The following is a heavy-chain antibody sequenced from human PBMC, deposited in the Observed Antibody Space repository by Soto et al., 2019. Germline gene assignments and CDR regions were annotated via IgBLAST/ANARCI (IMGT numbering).Heavy chain of an antibody. Sequence: GGSLRLSCAASGFTFSDHFIHWVRQAPGKGLEWVGRIRNKAHSYTTTYAASVKDRFTISRDDSKKSVYLQMNSLKSEDTAVYYCSRGLYGDYALDGWGQGTLVTVS. CDR3: SRGLYGDYALDG. CDR2: IRNKAHSYTT. D-gene: IGHD4-17*01. CDR1: GFTFSDHF. V-gene: IGHV3-72*01. J-gene: IGHJ4*02.